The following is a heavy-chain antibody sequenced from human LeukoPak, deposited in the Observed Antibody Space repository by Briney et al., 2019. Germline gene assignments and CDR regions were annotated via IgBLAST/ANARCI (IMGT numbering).Heavy chain of an antibody. J-gene: IGHJ5*02. Sequence: SETLSLTCAVSGGSISSGGYSWSWIRQPPGKGLEWIGYIYHSGSTYYNPSLKSRVTISVDRSKNQFSLKLSSVTAADTAVYYCARGIIGESVGSKRAGRGWFDPWGQGTLVTVSS. CDR1: GGSISSGGYS. CDR3: ARGIIGESVGSKRAGRGWFDP. CDR2: IYHSGST. V-gene: IGHV4-30-2*01. D-gene: IGHD1-26*01.